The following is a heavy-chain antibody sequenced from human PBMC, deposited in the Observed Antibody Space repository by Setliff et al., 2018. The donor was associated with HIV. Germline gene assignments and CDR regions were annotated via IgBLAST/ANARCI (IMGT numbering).Heavy chain of an antibody. D-gene: IGHD2-2*01. Sequence: GGSLRLSCAASGFTFSDYYMSWIRQAPGKGLEWVSYISSSGSTIYYADSVKGRFTISRDNAKNSLYLQMNSLRAEDTAVYYCARDAAPSTDIVVVPAAPRPFYYFDYWGQGTLVTVSS. CDR3: ARDAAPSTDIVVVPAAPRPFYYFDY. CDR1: GFTFSDYY. V-gene: IGHV3-11*01. J-gene: IGHJ4*02. CDR2: ISSSGSTI.